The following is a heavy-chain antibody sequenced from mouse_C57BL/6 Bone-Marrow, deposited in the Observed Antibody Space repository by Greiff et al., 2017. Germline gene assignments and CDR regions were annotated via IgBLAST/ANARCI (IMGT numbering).Heavy chain of an antibody. J-gene: IGHJ2*01. CDR2: ISSGGSYT. Sequence: EVMLVESGGDLVKPGGSLKLSCAASGFTFSSYGMSWVRQTPDQRLEWVATISSGGSYTYYPDSVKGRFTISRDNATNTLYLQMSSLKSEDTAMYYCARQHYLDYWGQGTTLTVSS. CDR3: ARQHYLDY. V-gene: IGHV5-6*01. CDR1: GFTFSSYG.